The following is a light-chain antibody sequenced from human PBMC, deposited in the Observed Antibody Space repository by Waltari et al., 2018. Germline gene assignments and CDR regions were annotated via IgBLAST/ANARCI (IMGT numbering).Light chain of an antibody. CDR1: QSVSSSY. CDR2: GAS. Sequence: EIVLTQSPGTLSLSPGERATLSCRASQSVSSSYLALYQQKPGQAPRLLIYGASSRATGIPDRFSGSGSGTEFTLTISRLEPEDFAVYYCHQYGSSPRTFGQGAKVEIK. J-gene: IGKJ1*01. V-gene: IGKV3-20*01. CDR3: HQYGSSPRT.